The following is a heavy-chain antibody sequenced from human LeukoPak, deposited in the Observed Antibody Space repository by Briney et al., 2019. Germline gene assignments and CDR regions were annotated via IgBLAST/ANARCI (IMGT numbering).Heavy chain of an antibody. CDR2: INPNSGST. V-gene: IGHV1-2*02. CDR3: ARVNYDILTGYYNPFGY. J-gene: IGHJ4*02. CDR1: GYTFTGYY. Sequence: ASVKVSCKASGYTFTGYYMHWVRQAPGQGLEWMGWINPNSGSTNYAQKFQGRVTMTRDTSISTAYMELSRLRSDDTAVYYCARVNYDILTGYYNPFGYWGQGTLVTVSS. D-gene: IGHD3-9*01.